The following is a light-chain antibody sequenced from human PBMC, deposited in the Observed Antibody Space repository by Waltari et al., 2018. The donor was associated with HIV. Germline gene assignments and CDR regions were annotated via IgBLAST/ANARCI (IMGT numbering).Light chain of an antibody. V-gene: IGKV3-15*01. CDR3: QQYNNWPPIT. CDR2: GAS. Sequence: IEMTHSPATLSVSPGDRAPLSCRASQSVGSNLAWYQQKFGQAPRLLMYGASSRATGIPDRFSGSGSGTDFTLTISSLQSEDFALYYCQQYNNWPPITFGQGTRLEIK. J-gene: IGKJ5*01. CDR1: QSVGSN.